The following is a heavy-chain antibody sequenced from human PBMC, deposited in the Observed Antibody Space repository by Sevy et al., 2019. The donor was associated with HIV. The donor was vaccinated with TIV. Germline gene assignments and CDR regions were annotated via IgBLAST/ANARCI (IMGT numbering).Heavy chain of an antibody. CDR2: ISSSSTYI. J-gene: IGHJ6*02. Sequence: GGSLKISCAASGFNIKTYNMNWVRQAPGKGLEWVSSISSSSTYIYYADSVKGRFTISRDNAKNSLYLQMSSLRAEDTAVYYCARDLVIPSTTDYFYYAMDVWGQGTTVTVSS. CDR3: ARDLVIPSTTDYFYYAMDV. D-gene: IGHD2-2*01. V-gene: IGHV3-21*01. CDR1: GFNIKTYN.